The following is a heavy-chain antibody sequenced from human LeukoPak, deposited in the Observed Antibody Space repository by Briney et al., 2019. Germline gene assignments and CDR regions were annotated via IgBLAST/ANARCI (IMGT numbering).Heavy chain of an antibody. V-gene: IGHV3-7*01. CDR3: ARSLGRYCSGGPCYYFDY. D-gene: IGHD2-15*01. CDR1: GFTFSSYA. CDR2: INQDGSEK. J-gene: IGHJ4*02. Sequence: GGSLRLSCAASGFTFSSYAMSWVRQAPGKGLEWVANINQDGSEKYYVDSVKGRLTISRDNAKNSLYLQMNSLGAEDTAVYYCARSLGRYCSGGPCYYFDYWGQGTLVTVSS.